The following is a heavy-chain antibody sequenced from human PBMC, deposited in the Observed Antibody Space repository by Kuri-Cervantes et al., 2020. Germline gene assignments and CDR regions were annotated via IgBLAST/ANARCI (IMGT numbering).Heavy chain of an antibody. D-gene: IGHD3-9*01. V-gene: IGHV1-58*01. Sequence: SVKVSCKASGFTFTSSAVQWVRQARGQRLEWIGWIVVGSGNTNYAQKFQGRVTITRDTSASTAYLELSSLRSEDTAVYYCARGYFDWLSLGDAFDIWGQGTMVTVSS. CDR3: ARGYFDWLSLGDAFDI. CDR2: IVVGSGNT. CDR1: GFTFTSSA. J-gene: IGHJ3*02.